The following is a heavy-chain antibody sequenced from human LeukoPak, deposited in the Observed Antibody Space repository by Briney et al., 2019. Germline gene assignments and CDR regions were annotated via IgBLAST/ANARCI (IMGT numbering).Heavy chain of an antibody. Sequence: GGSLRLSCAASGFTFSSYGMHWVRQAPGKGLEWVAFIRYDGSNKYYADSVKGRFTISRDNSKNTLYLQMNSLRAEDTAVYYCAKFHTVTKENFDYWGQGTLVTVSS. CDR1: GFTFSSYG. CDR3: AKFHTVTKENFDY. V-gene: IGHV3-30*02. D-gene: IGHD4-17*01. CDR2: IRYDGSNK. J-gene: IGHJ4*02.